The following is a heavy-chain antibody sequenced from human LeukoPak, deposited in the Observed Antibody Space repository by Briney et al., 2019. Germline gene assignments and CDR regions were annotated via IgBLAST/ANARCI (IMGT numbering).Heavy chain of an antibody. CDR2: INPNSGGT. J-gene: IGHJ4*02. CDR1: GGTFSSYA. Sequence: ASVKVSCKASGGTFSSYAISWVRQAPGQGLEWMGRINPNSGGTNYAQKFQGRVTMTRDTSISTAYMELSRLRSDDTAVYYCARAQRGYSYDWGQGTLVTVSS. CDR3: ARAQRGYSYD. V-gene: IGHV1-2*06. D-gene: IGHD5-18*01.